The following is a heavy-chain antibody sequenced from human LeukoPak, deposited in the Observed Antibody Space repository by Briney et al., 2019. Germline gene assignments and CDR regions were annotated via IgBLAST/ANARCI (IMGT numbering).Heavy chain of an antibody. Sequence: GGSLRLSCAASGFTFSSSAMSWVRQALGKGLEWVSNISGSGSGGSTYYADSAKGRFTISRDNSKNTLYLQMNSLRAEDTAVYYCAKSGYNRFDYWGQGTLVTVSS. CDR3: AKSGYNRFDY. CDR1: GFTFSSSA. D-gene: IGHD5-24*01. CDR2: ISGSGSGGST. V-gene: IGHV3-23*01. J-gene: IGHJ4*02.